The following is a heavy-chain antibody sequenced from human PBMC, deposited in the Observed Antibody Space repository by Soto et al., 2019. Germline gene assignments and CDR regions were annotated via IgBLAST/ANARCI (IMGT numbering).Heavy chain of an antibody. Sequence: QVQLVQSGAEVKKPGASVKVSCKASGYTFTSYGISWVRQAPGQGLEWMGWISAYNGNTNYAQKLQGRVTMTTDTSTSTAYMELRSLRSDDTAVYYCARDRGIVGACPLGTNWFDPWGQGTLVTVSS. CDR1: GYTFTSYG. CDR2: ISAYNGNT. V-gene: IGHV1-18*01. D-gene: IGHD1-26*01. CDR3: ARDRGIVGACPLGTNWFDP. J-gene: IGHJ5*02.